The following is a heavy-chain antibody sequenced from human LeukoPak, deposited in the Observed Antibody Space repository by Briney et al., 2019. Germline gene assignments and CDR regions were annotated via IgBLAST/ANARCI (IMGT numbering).Heavy chain of an antibody. CDR1: GYTFTSYG. D-gene: IGHD5-12*01. Sequence: ASVKVSCKASGYTFTSYGISWVRQAPGQGLEWMGWISAYNGNTNYAQKLQGRVTMTTDTSTSTAYMELRSLRSDDTAVYYCARDKVNPGYSGYDLFDYWGQGTLVTVSS. V-gene: IGHV1-18*01. J-gene: IGHJ4*02. CDR3: ARDKVNPGYSGYDLFDY. CDR2: ISAYNGNT.